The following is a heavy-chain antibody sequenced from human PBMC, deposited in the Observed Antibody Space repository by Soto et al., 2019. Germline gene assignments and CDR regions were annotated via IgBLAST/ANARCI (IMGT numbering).Heavy chain of an antibody. V-gene: IGHV4-31*03. CDR1: GNSISTGAYY. J-gene: IGHJ4*02. D-gene: IGHD3-10*01. Sequence: PSEILSLTFIVSGNSISTGAYYWSCPRQSPCKGLECIGHIFYSWSTHYSPSLDSRVTISVDTSKKQFSIKLTSVTVAETAVYYCAREGRSAAPKEGFDLCGQGTLVSGSS. CDR3: AREGRSAAPKEGFDL. CDR2: IFYSWST.